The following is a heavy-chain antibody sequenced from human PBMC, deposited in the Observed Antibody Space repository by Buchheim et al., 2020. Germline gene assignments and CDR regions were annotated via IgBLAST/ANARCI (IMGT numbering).Heavy chain of an antibody. V-gene: IGHV3-30*18. Sequence: QVQLVESGGGVVQPGRSLRLSCAASGFTFSSYGMHWVRQAPGKGLEWVAVISYDGSNKYYADSVKGRFTISRDNSKNTLYLQMNSLRAEDTAVYYCAKDEVVVVVPAAISSTYYYYYGMDVWGQGTT. J-gene: IGHJ6*02. CDR3: AKDEVVVVVPAAISSTYYYYYGMDV. CDR1: GFTFSSYG. D-gene: IGHD2-2*02. CDR2: ISYDGSNK.